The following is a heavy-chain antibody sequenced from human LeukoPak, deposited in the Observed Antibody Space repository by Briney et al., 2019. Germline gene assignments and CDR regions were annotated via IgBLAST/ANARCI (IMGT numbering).Heavy chain of an antibody. J-gene: IGHJ4*02. Sequence: SETLSLTCAVYGGSFSAYYCHWIRQPPGKGLEWIGEISHSGSTKYYPSLKSRVTISIDTSRNQFSLKLSSATAADTAVYYCSLWDTVLSRDYWGQGTLVTVSS. V-gene: IGHV4-34*01. CDR2: ISHSGST. CDR3: SLWDTVLSRDY. CDR1: GGSFSAYY. D-gene: IGHD4-23*01.